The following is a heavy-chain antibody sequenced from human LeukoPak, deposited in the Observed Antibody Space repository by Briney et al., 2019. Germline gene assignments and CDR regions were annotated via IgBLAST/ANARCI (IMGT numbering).Heavy chain of an antibody. D-gene: IGHD2-15*01. CDR3: ARVYIAEDY. CDR2: IYSGGST. CDR1: GFTFSSYA. V-gene: IGHV3-66*01. Sequence: GGSLRLSCAASGFTFSSYAMSWVRQAPGKGLEWVSVIYSGGSTYYANSVKGRFSISRDNSKNTVYLQMNSLRAEDTAVYYCARVYIAEDYWGQGTLVTISS. J-gene: IGHJ4*02.